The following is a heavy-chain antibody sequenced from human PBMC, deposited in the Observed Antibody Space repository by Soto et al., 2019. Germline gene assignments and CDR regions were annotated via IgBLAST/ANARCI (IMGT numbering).Heavy chain of an antibody. D-gene: IGHD6-13*01. CDR3: ARRGSGTSFDY. CDR1: GFTFSSYA. V-gene: IGHV3-23*01. J-gene: IGHJ4*02. CDR2: VSGSGGST. Sequence: EVPLLESGGGLVQPGGSLRLSCAASGFTFSSYAMRWVRQAPGKGLEWVSAVSGSGGSTNYADSVKGRFTISRDNSKNTLYLQMNGLRAEDTAVSYCARRGSGTSFDYWGQGALVTVSS.